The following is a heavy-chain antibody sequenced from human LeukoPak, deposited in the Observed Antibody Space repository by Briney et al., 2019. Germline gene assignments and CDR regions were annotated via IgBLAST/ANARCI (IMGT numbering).Heavy chain of an antibody. D-gene: IGHD3-9*01. CDR1: GGSISSSSYY. CDR3: ARHSGTDYDILTGQGNWYFDL. CDR2: IYYSGST. V-gene: IGHV4-39*01. Sequence: PSETLSLTCTVSGGSISSSSYYWGWIRQPPGKGLEWIGSIYYSGSTNYNPSLKSRVTISVDTSKNQFSLKLSSVTAADTAVYYCARHSGTDYDILTGQGNWYFDLWGRGTLVTVSS. J-gene: IGHJ2*01.